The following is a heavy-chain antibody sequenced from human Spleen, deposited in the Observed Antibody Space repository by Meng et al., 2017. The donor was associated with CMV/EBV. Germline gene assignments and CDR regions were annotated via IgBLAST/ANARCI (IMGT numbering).Heavy chain of an antibody. CDR3: ARASIAAGWVDY. V-gene: IGHV3-11*06. D-gene: IGHD6-13*01. CDR2: ISSSSSYT. J-gene: IGHJ4*02. Sequence: QVQLVESGGGLVKPGGSLRLSCAASGFTFSDYYMSWIRQAPGKGLEWVSYISSSSSYTNYADSVKGRFTISRDNAKNSLYLQMNSLRAEDTAVYYCARASIAAGWVDYWGQGTLVTVSS. CDR1: GFTFSDYY.